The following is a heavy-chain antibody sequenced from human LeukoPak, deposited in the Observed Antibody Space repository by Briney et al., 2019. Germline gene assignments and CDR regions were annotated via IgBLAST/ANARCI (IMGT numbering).Heavy chain of an antibody. CDR1: GGSISRSY. CDR3: AKNGQSGFSFDP. Sequence: SETLSLTCSVSGGSISRSYRSWIRQPPGKGLEWIGYIYYSGTTNYNPSLKSRVTISVDTSKNQFSLKLNSVTAADTAVYYCAKNGQSGFSFDPWGQGTLVTVSS. V-gene: IGHV4-59*12. CDR2: IYYSGTT. J-gene: IGHJ5*02. D-gene: IGHD3-3*01.